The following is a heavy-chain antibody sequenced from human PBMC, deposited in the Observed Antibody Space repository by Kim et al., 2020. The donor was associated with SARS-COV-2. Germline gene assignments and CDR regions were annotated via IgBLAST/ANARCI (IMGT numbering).Heavy chain of an antibody. CDR1: GGSIRSYY. CDR2: MFYSGST. V-gene: IGHV4-59*08. Sequence: SETLSLTCAVSGGSIRSYYWSWIRQSPGKGLEWIGYMFYSGSTNYNPSLKSRVTISIDTSKNHFSLKLSSVAAADTAVYYCARHGGEMMWFGELFSAFDIWGQGTVITVSS. J-gene: IGHJ3*02. D-gene: IGHD3-10*01. CDR3: ARHGGEMMWFGELFSAFDI.